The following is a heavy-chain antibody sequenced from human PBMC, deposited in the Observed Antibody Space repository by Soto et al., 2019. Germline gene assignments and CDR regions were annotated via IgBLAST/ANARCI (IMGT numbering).Heavy chain of an antibody. J-gene: IGHJ4*02. V-gene: IGHV4-59*08. Sequence: SETLSLTCTVSGGSISSYYWSWIRQPPGKGLEWIGYIYYSGSTNYNPSLKSRVTILVDTSKNQFFLRLSSVTAADTAVYYCAKHHYFEYWGQGALVTVS. CDR2: IYYSGST. CDR1: GGSISSYY. CDR3: AKHHYFEY.